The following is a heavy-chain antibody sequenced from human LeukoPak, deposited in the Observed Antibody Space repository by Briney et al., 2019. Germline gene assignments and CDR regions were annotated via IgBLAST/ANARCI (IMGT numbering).Heavy chain of an antibody. V-gene: IGHV3-13*01. J-gene: IGHJ4*02. CDR2: IGIGGDT. CDR1: GFTFSSYD. CDR3: ARGVSSGYHVFDY. D-gene: IGHD3-22*01. Sequence: GGSLRLSCAASGFTFSSYDVHWVRQVTGKGLEWVSGIGIGGDTYNLGSVKGRFTISRENAKNSLYLQMNSLRAEDTAVYYCARGVSSGYHVFDYWGQGTLVTVSS.